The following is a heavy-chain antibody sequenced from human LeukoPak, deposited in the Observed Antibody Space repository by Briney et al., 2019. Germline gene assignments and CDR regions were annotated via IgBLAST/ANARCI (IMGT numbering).Heavy chain of an antibody. Sequence: GGSLRLSCAASGFTFSSYWMSWVRQAPGKGLEWVANIKQDGSEKYYVDFVKGRFTMSRDNAKNSVYLQMNSLRAEDTAVYYCAKDRDAFDIWGQGAMVTVSS. CDR3: AKDRDAFDI. CDR2: IKQDGSEK. CDR1: GFTFSSYW. V-gene: IGHV3-7*03. J-gene: IGHJ3*02.